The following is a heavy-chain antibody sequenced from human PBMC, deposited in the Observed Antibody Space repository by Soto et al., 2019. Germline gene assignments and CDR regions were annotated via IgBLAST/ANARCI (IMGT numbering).Heavy chain of an antibody. CDR2: ISLYSDGT. CDR1: GYTFSNYG. CDR3: ARVVPGAEAWFGT. Sequence: QVQLVQSGGEVKRPGASVKVSCKTSGYTFSNYGITWVRQAPGQPLEWLGWISLYSDGTNYAQKFQGRVSMTTDTCTTTAYMELRSLRSDDTAVYYCARVVPGAEAWFGTWGQGTLVTVAS. D-gene: IGHD2-2*01. V-gene: IGHV1-18*01. J-gene: IGHJ5*02.